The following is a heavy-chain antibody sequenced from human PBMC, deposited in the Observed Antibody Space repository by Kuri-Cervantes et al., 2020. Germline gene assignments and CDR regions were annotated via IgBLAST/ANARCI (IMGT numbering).Heavy chain of an antibody. CDR1: GFTFSSYA. J-gene: IGHJ6*02. D-gene: IGHD6-13*01. Sequence: GESLKISCAASGFTFSSYAMHWVRQAPGKGLEWVAVISYDGSNKYYADSVKGRFTISRDNAKNSLYLQMNSLRAEDTAVYYCARAGARLEQLVPWYYYGMDVWGQGTTVTVSS. V-gene: IGHV3-30*07. CDR2: ISYDGSNK. CDR3: ARAGARLEQLVPWYYYGMDV.